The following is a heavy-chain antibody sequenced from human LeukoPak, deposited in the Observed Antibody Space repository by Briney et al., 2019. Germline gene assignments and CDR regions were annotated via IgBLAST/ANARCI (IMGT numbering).Heavy chain of an antibody. J-gene: IGHJ5*02. V-gene: IGHV3-23*01. CDR2: TVSRGTT. D-gene: IGHD6-19*01. CDR1: GFTFTSDA. CDR3: AKCSTSAYTTGWCNWIDP. Sequence: GGSLRLSCVASGFTFTSDAMNWVRQAPGKGLEWVSSTVSRGTTQYADSVKGRFTVSRDASRNTLYLQMNSLRADDTAVYYCAKCSTSAYTTGWCNWIDPWGQGTLVTVSS.